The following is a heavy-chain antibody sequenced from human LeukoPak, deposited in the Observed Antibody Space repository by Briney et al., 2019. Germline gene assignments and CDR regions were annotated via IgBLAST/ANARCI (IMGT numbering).Heavy chain of an antibody. V-gene: IGHV4-59*01. D-gene: IGHD3-22*01. CDR3: ARVTGYMIGDYFDY. J-gene: IGHJ4*02. Sequence: SETLSLTCTVSGGSISSYYWSWIRQPPGKGLEWIGYIYYSGSTNYNPSLKSRVTISVDTSKNQFSLKLRSVTAADTAVYYCARVTGYMIGDYFDYWGQGTLLTVSS. CDR1: GGSISSYY. CDR2: IYYSGST.